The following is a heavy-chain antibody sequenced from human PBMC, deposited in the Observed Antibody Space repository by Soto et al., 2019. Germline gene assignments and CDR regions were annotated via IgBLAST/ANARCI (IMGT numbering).Heavy chain of an antibody. Sequence: GGSLRLSCAASGFTFSSYGMHWVRQAPGKWLEWVAVISYDGSNKYYADSVKGRFTISRDNSKNTLYLQMNSLRAEDTAVYYCAKDLNGRYCSSTSCYKNYYYYYYMDVWGKGTTVTVSS. CDR1: GFTFSSYG. CDR2: ISYDGSNK. CDR3: AKDLNGRYCSSTSCYKNYYYYYYMDV. V-gene: IGHV3-30*18. J-gene: IGHJ6*03. D-gene: IGHD2-2*02.